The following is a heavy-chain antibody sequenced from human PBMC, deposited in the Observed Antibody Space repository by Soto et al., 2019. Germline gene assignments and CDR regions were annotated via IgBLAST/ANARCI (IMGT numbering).Heavy chain of an antibody. Sequence: AASVKVSCKASGYTFTSYAMHWVRQAPGQRLEWMGWINAGNGNTRYSQKFQDRVTITTDTSASTAYMELSSLRSEDTAVYYCARDRLYSSSWYYFDYWGLGTLVTVSS. CDR1: GYTFTSYA. CDR2: INAGNGNT. J-gene: IGHJ4*02. D-gene: IGHD6-13*01. CDR3: ARDRLYSSSWYYFDY. V-gene: IGHV1-3*01.